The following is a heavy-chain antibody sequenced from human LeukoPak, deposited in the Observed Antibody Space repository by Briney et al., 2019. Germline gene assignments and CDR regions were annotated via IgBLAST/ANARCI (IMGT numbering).Heavy chain of an antibody. CDR1: GFTFSDYY. V-gene: IGHV3-11*01. D-gene: IGHD1-26*01. Sequence: GGSLRLSCAASGFTFSDYYMSWIRQAPGKGLEWVSYISSSGSTIYYADSVKGRFTISRDNAKNSLYLQMNSLRAEDTAVYYCAREGYRGLIVGATRPPDYWGQGTLVTVSS. CDR2: ISSSGSTI. J-gene: IGHJ4*02. CDR3: AREGYRGLIVGATRPPDY.